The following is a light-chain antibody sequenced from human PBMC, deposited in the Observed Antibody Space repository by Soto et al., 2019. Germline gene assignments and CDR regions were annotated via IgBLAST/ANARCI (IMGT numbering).Light chain of an antibody. CDR2: DSS. Sequence: DMPMTQSPSTLSASVGDRVTITCRASQTIRNQLAWYQQKPGKAPKVLIYDSSSLESGVPSRFSGSGSGTEFTLTISSMQRDDFATYYCQQYNSYKTFGQGTKVEIK. V-gene: IGKV1-5*01. CDR3: QQYNSYKT. CDR1: QTIRNQ. J-gene: IGKJ1*01.